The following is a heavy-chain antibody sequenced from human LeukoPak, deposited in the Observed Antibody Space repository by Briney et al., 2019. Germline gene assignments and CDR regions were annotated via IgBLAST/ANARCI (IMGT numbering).Heavy chain of an antibody. J-gene: IGHJ3*02. CDR3: APDAFDI. CDR2: INSDGNTT. Sequence: GGSLRLSCAASGFMFSNYWMHWVRQAPGKGLVWVSRINSDGNTTNYADSVKGRFTISRDNAKNTLYLQMNSLRDEDTAVYYCAPDAFDIWGQGTKVTVSS. CDR1: GFMFSNYW. V-gene: IGHV3-74*01.